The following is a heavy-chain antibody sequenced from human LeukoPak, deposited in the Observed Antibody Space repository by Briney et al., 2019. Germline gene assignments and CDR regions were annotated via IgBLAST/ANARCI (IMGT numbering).Heavy chain of an antibody. CDR3: ARDIGNSGFNLDY. CDR2: IWHDGGRK. Sequence: GGSLRLSCVVSGFTFSTHGFHWVRQAPGKGLEWVSVIWHDGGRKEYADSVRGRFTISRDNSNLYLQMNSLRAEATAIYYCARDIGNSGFNLDYWGQGTPVTVSS. D-gene: IGHD5-12*01. CDR1: GFTFSTHG. V-gene: IGHV3-33*01. J-gene: IGHJ4*02.